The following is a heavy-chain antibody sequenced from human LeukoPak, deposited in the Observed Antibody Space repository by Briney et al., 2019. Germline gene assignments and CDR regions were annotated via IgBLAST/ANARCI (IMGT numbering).Heavy chain of an antibody. CDR3: AKGELGYCSGGSCYPDY. D-gene: IGHD2-15*01. Sequence: PGGSLRLSCAASGFTFDDYAMHWVRQAPVKGLEWVSGISWNSGSIGYADSVKGRFTISRDNAKNSLYLQMNSLRAEDTALYYCAKGELGYCSGGSCYPDYWGQGTLVTVSS. CDR1: GFTFDDYA. CDR2: ISWNSGSI. V-gene: IGHV3-9*01. J-gene: IGHJ4*02.